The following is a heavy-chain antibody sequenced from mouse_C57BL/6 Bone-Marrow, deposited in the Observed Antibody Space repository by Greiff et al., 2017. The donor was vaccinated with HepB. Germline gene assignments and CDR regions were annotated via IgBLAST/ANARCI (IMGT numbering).Heavy chain of an antibody. D-gene: IGHD1-1*01. J-gene: IGHJ1*03. CDR3: ARSDYGSSYWYFDF. CDR1: GYTFTSYG. Sequence: LVESGAELARPGASVKLSCKASGYTFTSYGISWVKQRTGQGLEWIGEIYPRSGNNYYNEKFKGKATLTADKSPSTAYMELRSLTAEDSAVDCCARSDYGSSYWYFDFWGTGTTVTVSS. V-gene: IGHV1-81*01. CDR2: IYPRSGNN.